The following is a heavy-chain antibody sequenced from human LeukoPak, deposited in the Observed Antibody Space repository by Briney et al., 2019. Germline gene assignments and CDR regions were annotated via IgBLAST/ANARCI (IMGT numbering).Heavy chain of an antibody. D-gene: IGHD3-16*01. CDR3: ARGVRGREVDP. Sequence: ASVKVSCRASGYTFTSSDINWVRQATGQGLEWMGWMNPNSGDTGYAQKFQGRVTMTRDTSLGTAYVDLSSLRSEDTAVYYCARGVRGREVDPWGQGTLVTVSS. CDR1: GYTFTSSD. CDR2: MNPNSGDT. V-gene: IGHV1-8*01. J-gene: IGHJ5*02.